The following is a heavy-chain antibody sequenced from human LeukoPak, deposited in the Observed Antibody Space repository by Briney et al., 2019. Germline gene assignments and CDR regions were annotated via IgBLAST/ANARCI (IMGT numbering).Heavy chain of an antibody. J-gene: IGHJ4*02. V-gene: IGHV4-39*01. D-gene: IGHD2-2*01. CDR1: GGSISSSSYY. CDR3: ARSAVVPAAINY. CDR2: IYYSGST. Sequence: PSETLSLTCTVSGGSISSSSYYWGWIRQPPGKGLEWIGSIYYSGSTYYNPSLKSRVTISVDTSKNQFSLKLSSVTAADTAVYYCARSAVVPAAINYWGQGTLVTVSS.